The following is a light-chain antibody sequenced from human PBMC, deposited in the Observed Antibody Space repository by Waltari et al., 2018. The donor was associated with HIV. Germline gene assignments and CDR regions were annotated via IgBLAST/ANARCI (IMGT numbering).Light chain of an antibody. CDR1: QDISTN. CDR2: SAS. Sequence: DIRLTQSPSLLSVSVVYRVSLTCQSSQDISTNLAWFQQKPGKVPNLLSYSASTLHVGVPSRFSGSGSGTEFTLTIDVLQPEDFATYYCLQLSNFPFTFGPGTKLAIK. CDR3: LQLSNFPFT. V-gene: IGKV1-9*01. J-gene: IGKJ2*01.